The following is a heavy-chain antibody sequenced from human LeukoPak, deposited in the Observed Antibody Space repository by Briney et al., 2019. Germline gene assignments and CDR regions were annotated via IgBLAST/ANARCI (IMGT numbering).Heavy chain of an antibody. CDR1: GGSISSGDYY. CDR3: ASRVRGAPSAYFEH. J-gene: IGHJ1*01. D-gene: IGHD3-10*01. Sequence: PSQTLSLTCTVSGGSISSGDYYWSWIRQPPGKGLEWIGYIYYSGSTYYNPSLKSRVTISVDTSKNQFTMKLSSVTAADTAVYYCASRVRGAPSAYFEHWGQGTLVTVSS. CDR2: IYYSGST. V-gene: IGHV4-30-4*01.